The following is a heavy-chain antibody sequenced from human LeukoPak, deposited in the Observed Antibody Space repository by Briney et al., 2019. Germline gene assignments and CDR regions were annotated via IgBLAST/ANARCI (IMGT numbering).Heavy chain of an antibody. CDR3: ARDLGEWSYYFDY. CDR2: INPNSGGT. Sequence: GASVKVSCKAPGYTFTGYYMHWVRQAPGQGLEWMGRINPNSGGTNYAQKFQGRVTMTRDTSISTAYMELSRLRSDDTAVYYCARDLGEWSYYFDYWGQGTLVIVSS. D-gene: IGHD3-16*01. J-gene: IGHJ4*02. CDR1: GYTFTGYY. V-gene: IGHV1-2*06.